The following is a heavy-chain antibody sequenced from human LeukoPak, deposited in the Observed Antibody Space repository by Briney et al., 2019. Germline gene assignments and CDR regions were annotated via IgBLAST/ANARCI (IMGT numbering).Heavy chain of an antibody. Sequence: SETLSLTCTVSGGSISSGGYYWSWIRQPPGKGLEWIGYIYHSGSTYYNPSLKSRVTISVDRSKNQFSLKLSSVTAADTAVYYCARVGAWGLLSYYFDYWGQGTLVTVSS. CDR2: IYHSGST. J-gene: IGHJ4*02. V-gene: IGHV4-30-2*01. D-gene: IGHD2-21*01. CDR3: ARVGAWGLLSYYFDY. CDR1: GGSISSGGYY.